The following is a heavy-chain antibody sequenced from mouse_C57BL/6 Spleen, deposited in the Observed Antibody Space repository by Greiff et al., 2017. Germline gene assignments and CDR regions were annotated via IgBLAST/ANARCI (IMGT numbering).Heavy chain of an antibody. CDR3: TRMINYFDY. D-gene: IGHD2-4*01. V-gene: IGHV14-4*01. J-gene: IGHJ2*01. CDR2: IDPENGDT. CDR1: GFNINDDY. Sequence: VQLKESGAELVRPGASVKLSCTASGFNINDDYMHWVKQRPEQGLEWIGWIDPENGDTEYASKFQGKATITADTSSNTAYLQLSSLTSEDTAVYYCTRMINYFDYWGQGTTLTVSS.